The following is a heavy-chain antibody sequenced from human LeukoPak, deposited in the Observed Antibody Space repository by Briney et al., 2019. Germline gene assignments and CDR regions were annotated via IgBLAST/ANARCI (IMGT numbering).Heavy chain of an antibody. D-gene: IGHD3-10*01. CDR2: IYYSGST. CDR1: GGSISSYY. V-gene: IGHV4-59*01. J-gene: IGHJ4*02. Sequence: SETLSLTCTVSGGSISSYYWSWIRQPPGKGLEWMGYIYYSGSTNYNPSLKSRVTISVDTSKNQFSLKLSSVTAADTAVYYCARGPFRQGDYYGSGELGYWGQGTLVTVSS. CDR3: ARGPFRQGDYYGSGELGY.